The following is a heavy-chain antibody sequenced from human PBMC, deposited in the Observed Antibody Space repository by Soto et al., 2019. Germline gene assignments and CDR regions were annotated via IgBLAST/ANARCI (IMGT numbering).Heavy chain of an antibody. Sequence: PGGSLRLSCAASGFTFSSYAMHWVRQAPGKGLEWVAVISYDGSNKYYADSVKGRFTISRDNSKKTLYLQMNSLRAEDTAVYYCAREGCSSTSCYSYYYGMDVCGQGTTVTVSS. J-gene: IGHJ6*02. V-gene: IGHV3-30-3*01. CDR1: GFTFSSYA. CDR2: ISYDGSNK. D-gene: IGHD2-2*01. CDR3: AREGCSSTSCYSYYYGMDV.